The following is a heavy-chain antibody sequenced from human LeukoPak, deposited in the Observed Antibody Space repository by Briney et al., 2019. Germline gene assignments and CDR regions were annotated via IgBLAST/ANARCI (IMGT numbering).Heavy chain of an antibody. CDR3: ARGPPRGKYYYMDV. J-gene: IGHJ6*03. CDR1: GFTFSSFD. V-gene: IGHV3-13*01. Sequence: HAGGSLRLSCAASGFTFSSFDMHWVRQPTGQGLEWVSTIGTASDTYYPGSVEGRFTLSRDNAKNSLYLQMNSLTAGDTAVYYCARGPPRGKYYYMDVWGKGTTVTVSS. D-gene: IGHD1-1*01. CDR2: IGTASDT.